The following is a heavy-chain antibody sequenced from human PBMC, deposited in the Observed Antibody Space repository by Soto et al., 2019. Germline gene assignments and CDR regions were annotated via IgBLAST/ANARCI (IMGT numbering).Heavy chain of an antibody. D-gene: IGHD6-19*01. CDR2: IHYTGTT. Sequence: ETLCTTGSVSGASISNNNYYWGWIRQPPGKGLEWIGTIHYTGTTYNNPSLKRRVTMSVDTSQNHFSLRLSSVTAADTAVYYCATLYSTGWFCDSWGQGTLVTVYS. CDR1: GASISNNNYY. J-gene: IGHJ5*01. CDR3: ATLYSTGWFCDS. V-gene: IGHV4-39*02.